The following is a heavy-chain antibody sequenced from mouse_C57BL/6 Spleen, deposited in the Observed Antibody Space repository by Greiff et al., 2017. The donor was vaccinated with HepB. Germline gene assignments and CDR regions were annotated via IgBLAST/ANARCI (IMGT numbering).Heavy chain of an antibody. D-gene: IGHD3-2*02. CDR2: ISYDGSN. Sequence: VQLKESGPGLVKPSQSLSLTCSVTGYSITSGYYWNWIRQFPGNKLEWMGYISYDGSNKYNPSLKNRIPITRDTSKNQFFLKLNSVTTEDTATYYCARGGYRNYFDYWGQGTTLTVSS. J-gene: IGHJ2*01. V-gene: IGHV3-6*01. CDR3: ARGGYRNYFDY. CDR1: GYSITSGYY.